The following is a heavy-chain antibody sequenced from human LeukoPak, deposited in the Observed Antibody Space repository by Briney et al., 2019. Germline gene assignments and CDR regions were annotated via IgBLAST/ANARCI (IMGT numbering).Heavy chain of an antibody. D-gene: IGHD5-18*01. CDR2: INPNSGGT. CDR3: ARGDSYGNEIDY. Sequence: GASVKVSCKASGGTFSSYAISWVRQAPGQGLEWMGWINPNSGGTNYAQKFQGRVTMTRDTSISTAYMELSRLRSDDTAVYYCARGDSYGNEIDYWGQGTLVTVSS. V-gene: IGHV1-2*02. J-gene: IGHJ4*02. CDR1: GGTFSSYA.